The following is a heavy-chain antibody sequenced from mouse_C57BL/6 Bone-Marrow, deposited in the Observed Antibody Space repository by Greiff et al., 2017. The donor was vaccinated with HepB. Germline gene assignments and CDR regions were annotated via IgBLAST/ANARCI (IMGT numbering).Heavy chain of an antibody. CDR3: TRDYYGSPGWYFDV. V-gene: IGHV5-9-1*02. J-gene: IGHJ1*03. D-gene: IGHD1-1*01. CDR2: ISSGGAYI. CDR1: GFTFSSYA. Sequence: EVHLVESGEGLVKPGGSLKLSCAASGFTFSSYAMSWVRQTPEKRLEWVAYISSGGAYIYYADTVKGRFTISRDNARNTLYLQMSSLKSEDTAMYYCTRDYYGSPGWYFDVWGTGTTVTVSS.